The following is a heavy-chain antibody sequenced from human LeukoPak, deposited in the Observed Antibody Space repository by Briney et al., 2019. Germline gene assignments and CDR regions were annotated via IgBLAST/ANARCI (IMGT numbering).Heavy chain of an antibody. CDR3: ARGEGSGSDDYYYGMDV. CDR2: ISYDGSNK. V-gene: IGHV3-30*04. D-gene: IGHD5-12*01. J-gene: IGHJ6*02. Sequence: PGGSLRLSCAASGFTFSSYAMHWVRQAPGKGLEWVAVISYDGSNKYYADPVKDRFTISRDNSKNTLYLQMNSLRAEDTAVYYCARGEGSGSDDYYYGMDVWGQGTTVTVSS. CDR1: GFTFSSYA.